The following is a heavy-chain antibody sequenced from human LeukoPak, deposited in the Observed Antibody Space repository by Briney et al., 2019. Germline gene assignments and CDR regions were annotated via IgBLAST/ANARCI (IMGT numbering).Heavy chain of an antibody. J-gene: IGHJ4*02. CDR1: GYTLTELS. D-gene: IGHD1-26*01. V-gene: IGHV1-24*01. CDR3: ATAGLRDSGSYYQFDY. CDR2: SDPEDGET. Sequence: ASVKVSCKVSGYTLTELSMHWVRQAPGKGLEWMGGSDPEDGETIYAQKFQGRVTMTEDTSTDTAYMELSSLRSEDTAVYYCATAGLRDSGSYYQFDYWGQGTLVTVSS.